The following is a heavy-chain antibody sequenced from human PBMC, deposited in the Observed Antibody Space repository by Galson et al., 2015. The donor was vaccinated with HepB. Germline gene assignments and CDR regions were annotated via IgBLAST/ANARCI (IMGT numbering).Heavy chain of an antibody. Sequence: SLRLSCAASGFTFSTSWMTWVRQAPGKGLEWVATIRGDERETYYVDSVKGRFTISRDNTKNSLYLHMNSLRVEDSAVYYCAKSAWTFDSWGQGTLVTVSS. CDR1: GFTFSTSW. J-gene: IGHJ4*02. CDR3: AKSAWTFDS. CDR2: IRGDERET. V-gene: IGHV3-7*03. D-gene: IGHD3/OR15-3a*01.